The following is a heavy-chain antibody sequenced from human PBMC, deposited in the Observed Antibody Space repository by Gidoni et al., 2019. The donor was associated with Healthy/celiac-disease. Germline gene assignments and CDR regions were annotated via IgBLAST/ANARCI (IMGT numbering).Heavy chain of an antibody. CDR2: INPNSGGT. V-gene: IGHV1-2*06. CDR3: ARDQGESSFPIVVVPAAMLY. CDR1: GHTFTGHY. J-gene: IGHJ4*02. Sequence: QVQLVQSGAEVKKPGASVKVSCKASGHTFTGHYMHWVRQAPGQGLAWMGRINPNSGGTNYAQKFQGRGTMTRGTSISTAYMGLSRLRSDDTAVYYCARDQGESSFPIVVVPAAMLYWGQGTLVTVSS. D-gene: IGHD2-2*01.